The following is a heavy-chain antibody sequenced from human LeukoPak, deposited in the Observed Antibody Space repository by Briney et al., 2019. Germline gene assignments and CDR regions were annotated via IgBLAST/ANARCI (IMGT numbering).Heavy chain of an antibody. J-gene: IGHJ4*02. D-gene: IGHD4-17*01. CDR3: ARSYGAHEDFDY. CDR2: ISAYNGNT. CDR1: GYTFTSYG. Sequence: ASVTVSCTASGYTFTSYGTSWVRQAPGQGLEWMGWISAYNGNTNYAQKLQGRVTMTTDTSTSTAYMELRSLRSDDTAVYYCARSYGAHEDFDYWGQGTLVTVSS. V-gene: IGHV1-18*01.